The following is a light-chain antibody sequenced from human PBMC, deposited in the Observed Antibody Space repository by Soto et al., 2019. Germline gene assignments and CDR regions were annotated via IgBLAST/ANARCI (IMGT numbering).Light chain of an antibody. V-gene: IGLV1-40*01. CDR3: QSYESSRTDV. J-gene: IGLJ1*01. CDR2: GIS. CDR1: SSDVGAGYD. Sequence: QSVLTQPASVSGAPGQMITISCTGTSSDVGAGYDVYWYQQHPGTAPKLLIYGISNRPSGVPDRFSGSKSGTTASLAITGLQAEDEADYYCQSYESSRTDVFGPGTKLTVL.